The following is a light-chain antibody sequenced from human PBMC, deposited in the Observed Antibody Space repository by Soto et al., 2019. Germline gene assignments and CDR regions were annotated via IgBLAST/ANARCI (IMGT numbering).Light chain of an antibody. CDR2: GAS. CDR3: QQYNNWPWT. J-gene: IGKJ1*01. Sequence: EIVLTQSPGTLSLSPGDTATLSCRASQSVRSNFLAWYQHKPGQAPRLLIYGASTRATGIPARFSGSGSGTEFTLTISSLQSEDFAVYYCQQYNNWPWTFGQGTKVEIK. CDR1: QSVRSN. V-gene: IGKV3-15*01.